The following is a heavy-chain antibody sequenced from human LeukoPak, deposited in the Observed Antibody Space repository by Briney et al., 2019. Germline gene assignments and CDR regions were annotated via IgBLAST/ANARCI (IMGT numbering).Heavy chain of an antibody. D-gene: IGHD2-2*01. CDR3: ARGQYCSTTTCYSARRYFDF. CDR2: INDSGST. CDR1: GGAFSNYF. Sequence: PSPTLSLTCAVSGGAFSNYFWTWIRQPPGKGLEWIAEINDSGSTNSNSSLRSRVAISLDTSKNQFSLRLTSVTAADTAVYYCARGQYCSTTTCYSARRYFDFWGQGTLVTVSS. J-gene: IGHJ4*02. V-gene: IGHV4-34*01.